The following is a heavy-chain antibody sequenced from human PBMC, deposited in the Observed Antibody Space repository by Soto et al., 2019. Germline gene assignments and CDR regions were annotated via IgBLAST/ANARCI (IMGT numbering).Heavy chain of an antibody. V-gene: IGHV3-33*01. CDR1: GLTFSSYG. D-gene: IGHD2-15*01. CDR3: ARDRLGCSGGSCYSSLDY. Sequence: QVQLVESGGGVVQPGRSLRLSCAASGLTFSSYGMHWFRQAPGKGLEWVAVIWYDGSNKYYADSVKGRFTIPRDNSKNSLYLQMNSLRAEDTAVYYCARDRLGCSGGSCYSSLDYWGQGTLVTVSS. J-gene: IGHJ4*02. CDR2: IWYDGSNK.